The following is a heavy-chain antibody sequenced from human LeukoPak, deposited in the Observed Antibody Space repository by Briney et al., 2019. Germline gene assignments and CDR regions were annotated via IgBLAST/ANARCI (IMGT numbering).Heavy chain of an antibody. V-gene: IGHV4-59*01. D-gene: IGHD6-25*01. CDR1: GGSISSYY. J-gene: IGHJ4*02. CDR2: IYYSGST. Sequence: SETLSLTCTVSGGSISSYYWSWIRQPPGKGLEWIGYIYYSGSTNYNPSLKSRVTISVDTSKNQFSLKLSSVTAADTAVYYCARDSPDYPHTIAAGRFDYWGQGTLVTVSS. CDR3: ARDSPDYPHTIAAGRFDY.